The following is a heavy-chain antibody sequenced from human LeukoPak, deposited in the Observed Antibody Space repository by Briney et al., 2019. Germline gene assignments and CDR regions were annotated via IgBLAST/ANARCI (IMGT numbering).Heavy chain of an antibody. J-gene: IGHJ5*02. CDR2: INPNSGGT. Sequence: GASVKVSCKASGYTFTGYYMHWVRQAPGQGLEWMGWINPNSGGTNYAQKFQGRVTMTRDTSINTAYMELSRLRFDDTAVYYCATLEGLWGSSRPYNWFDPWGQGTLVTVSS. CDR3: ATLEGLWGSSRPYNWFDP. D-gene: IGHD3-16*02. CDR1: GYTFTGYY. V-gene: IGHV1-2*02.